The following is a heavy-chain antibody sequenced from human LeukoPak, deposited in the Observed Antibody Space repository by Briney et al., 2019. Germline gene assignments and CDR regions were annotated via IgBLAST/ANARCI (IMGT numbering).Heavy chain of an antibody. CDR1: GYTFTGYY. CDR3: ARGLALSILWFGDIGY. J-gene: IGHJ4*02. V-gene: IGHV1-2*02. Sequence: ASVKVSCKASGYTFTGYYMHWVRQAPGQGLEWMGWINPNSGGTNYAQKFQGRVTMTRDTSISTAYVELSRLRSDDTAVYYCARGLALSILWFGDIGYWGQGTLVTVSS. D-gene: IGHD3-10*01. CDR2: INPNSGGT.